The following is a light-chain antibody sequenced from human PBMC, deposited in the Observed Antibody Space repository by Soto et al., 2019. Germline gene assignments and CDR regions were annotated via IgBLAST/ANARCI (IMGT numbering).Light chain of an antibody. V-gene: IGKV3-20*01. Sequence: EIVLTPSPGTPSLSPGERATLSCRASQSVSSTYLAWYQQKPGQAPRLLIYGASSRATGIPDRFSGSGSGTDFTLTISRLEPEDFAVYYCHQYGSSPPFTFGPGTKVDIK. CDR1: QSVSSTY. CDR2: GAS. CDR3: HQYGSSPPFT. J-gene: IGKJ3*01.